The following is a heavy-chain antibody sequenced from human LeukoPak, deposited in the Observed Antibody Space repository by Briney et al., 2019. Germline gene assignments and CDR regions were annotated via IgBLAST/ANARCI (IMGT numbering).Heavy chain of an antibody. J-gene: IGHJ4*02. D-gene: IGHD2-8*01. Sequence: SETLSLTCAVSGGSIYNNWWSWVRQAPGKGLEWIGEIHHSGSTNYNPSLKSRVTISVDKSNNKFSLEVSSVTAADTAVYYCARESDAGCSLGYWGQGSLVTVSS. CDR1: GGSIYNNW. CDR3: ARESDAGCSLGY. V-gene: IGHV4-4*02. CDR2: IHHSGST.